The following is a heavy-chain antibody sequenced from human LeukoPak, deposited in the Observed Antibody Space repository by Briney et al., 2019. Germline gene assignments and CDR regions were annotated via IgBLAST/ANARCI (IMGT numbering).Heavy chain of an antibody. CDR2: IWYDGSNK. D-gene: IGHD2-15*01. CDR3: ARSPLSLYCSGGSCYLDY. CDR1: GFTFSSYG. J-gene: IGHJ4*02. Sequence: GGSLRLSCAASGFTFSSYGMPWVRQAPGKGLEWVAVIWYDGSNKYYADSVKGRFTISGDNSKNTLYLQMNSLRAEDTAVYYCARSPLSLYCSGGSCYLDYWGQGTLVTVSS. V-gene: IGHV3-33*01.